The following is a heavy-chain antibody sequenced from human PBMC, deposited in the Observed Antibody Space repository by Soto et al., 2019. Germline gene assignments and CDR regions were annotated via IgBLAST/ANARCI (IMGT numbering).Heavy chain of an antibody. V-gene: IGHV4-30-2*01. CDR2: IYHSGST. J-gene: IGHJ5*02. Sequence: TLSLTCAVSGGSISRGGYSWSWIRQPPGKGLEWIGYIYHSGSTYYNPSLKSRVTISVDRSKNQFSLKLSSVTAADTAVYYCARVWGINWFDPWGQGTLVTVSS. CDR3: ARVWGINWFDP. CDR1: GGSISRGGYS. D-gene: IGHD1-26*01.